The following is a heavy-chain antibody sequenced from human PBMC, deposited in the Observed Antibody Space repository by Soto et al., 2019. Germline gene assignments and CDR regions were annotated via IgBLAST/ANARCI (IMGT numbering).Heavy chain of an antibody. D-gene: IGHD3-10*01. Sequence: EVQLVESGGGLVQPGGSLRLSCAASGFTFSSYSMNWVRQAPGKGLEWVSYISSSSSTIYYADSVKGRFTISRDNATNSLYLQMNSLRAEDKAVYYCAKAHHCGSPGDFDYWGQGTLVTVSS. J-gene: IGHJ4*02. V-gene: IGHV3-48*01. CDR3: AKAHHCGSPGDFDY. CDR1: GFTFSSYS. CDR2: ISSSSSTI.